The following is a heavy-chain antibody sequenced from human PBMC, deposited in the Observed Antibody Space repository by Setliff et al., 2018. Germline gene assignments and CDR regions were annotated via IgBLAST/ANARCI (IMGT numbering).Heavy chain of an antibody. J-gene: IGHJ6*04. CDR3: ARHALSFDSAWDV. Sequence: SETLSLTCSVSGASITSHYWSWIRQPPGKGLEWIAYIHNNGRIKYNPALKSRVTISLDTSKNQFSLNLNSATAADTAVYYCARHALSFDSAWDVWGKGTTVTVSS. D-gene: IGHD3-9*01. CDR1: GASITSHY. CDR2: IHNNGRI. V-gene: IGHV4-59*08.